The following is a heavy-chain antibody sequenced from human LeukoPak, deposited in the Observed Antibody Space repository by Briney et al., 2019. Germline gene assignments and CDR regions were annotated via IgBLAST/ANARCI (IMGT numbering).Heavy chain of an antibody. CDR2: IYYSGST. CDR1: GGSISSYY. CDR3: ARHPHPGAPTPYYYYGMDV. V-gene: IGHV4-59*08. J-gene: IGHJ6*02. Sequence: SETLSLTCTVSGGSISSYYWSWIRQPPGKGLEWIGYIYYSGSTNYNPSLKSRVTISVDTSKNQFSLKLSSVTAADTAMYYCARHPHPGAPTPYYYYGMDVWGQGTTVTVSS. D-gene: IGHD1-26*01.